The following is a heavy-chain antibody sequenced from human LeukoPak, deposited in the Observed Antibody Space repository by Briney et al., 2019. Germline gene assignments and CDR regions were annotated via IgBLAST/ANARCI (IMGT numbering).Heavy chain of an antibody. Sequence: SETLSLTCTVSGGSISSYYWSWIRQPAGKGLEWIGRIYTSGSTNYNPSLKSRVTMSVDTSKIQFSLKLSSVTAADTAVYYCARDMGYSYDYVFDDWGQGTMVTVSS. CDR1: GGSISSYY. D-gene: IGHD5-18*01. V-gene: IGHV4-4*07. CDR3: ARDMGYSYDYVFDD. CDR2: IYTSGST. J-gene: IGHJ4*02.